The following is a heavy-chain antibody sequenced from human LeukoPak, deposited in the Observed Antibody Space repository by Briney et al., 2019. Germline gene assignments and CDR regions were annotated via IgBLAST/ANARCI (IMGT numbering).Heavy chain of an antibody. V-gene: IGHV3-48*04. CDR3: AREGPDY. J-gene: IGHJ4*02. CDR2: ISSSSDTI. CDR1: GFTFSSYS. Sequence: HPGGSLRLSCAASGFTFSSYSMNWVRQAPGKGLEWVSYISSSSDTIYHAGSVGGRFTVSRDNAKNSLYLQMNSLRAEDTAVYYCAREGPDYWGQGTLVTVSS.